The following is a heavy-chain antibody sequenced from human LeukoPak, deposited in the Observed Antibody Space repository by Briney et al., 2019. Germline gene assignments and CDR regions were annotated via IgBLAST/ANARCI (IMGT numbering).Heavy chain of an antibody. D-gene: IGHD4-23*01. Sequence: GESLKISCKGSGYSFTNYWIGWVRQMPGKGLEWMGIIYPGDSNTRYSPSFQGQVTISVDKSISTAYLQWSSLKASDTAMYYCARPRLGTVVTPDFDYWGQGTLVTVSS. CDR3: ARPRLGTVVTPDFDY. V-gene: IGHV5-51*01. CDR1: GYSFTNYW. CDR2: IYPGDSNT. J-gene: IGHJ4*02.